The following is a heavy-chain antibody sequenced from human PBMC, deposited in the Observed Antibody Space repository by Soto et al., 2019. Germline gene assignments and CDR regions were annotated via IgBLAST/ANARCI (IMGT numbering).Heavy chain of an antibody. CDR3: ARAGTSTWYFDL. J-gene: IGHJ2*01. D-gene: IGHD1-1*01. CDR2: IYYSGST. CDR1: VDSMRTYY. V-gene: IGHV4-59*01. Sequence: QVQLQESGPGLVKPSETLSLTCSVSVDSMRTYYWNWIRQPPGGGLEWIGHIYYSGSTNYNPSLQSRVTMSVDTSKNHVSLKLSSMTAADTAVYYCARAGTSTWYFDLWGRGTLVIVSS.